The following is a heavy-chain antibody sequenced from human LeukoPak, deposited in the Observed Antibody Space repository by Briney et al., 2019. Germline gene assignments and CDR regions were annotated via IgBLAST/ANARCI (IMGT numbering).Heavy chain of an antibody. CDR1: GFTFSSNW. J-gene: IGHJ6*02. D-gene: IGHD6-19*01. V-gene: IGHV3-7*03. Sequence: GGSLRLSCGGSGFTFSSNWMSWVRQAPGKGLEWVTNTNQGGSEKYYVDSVKGRFTISRDNAKNSLFLQMNSLRAEDTAVYYCARGSPRIAVTRNLRGMDVWGQGTTVTVSS. CDR2: TNQGGSEK. CDR3: ARGSPRIAVTRNLRGMDV.